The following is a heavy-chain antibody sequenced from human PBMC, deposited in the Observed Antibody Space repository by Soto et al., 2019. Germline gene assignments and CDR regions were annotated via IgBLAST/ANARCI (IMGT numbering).Heavy chain of an antibody. V-gene: IGHV1-18*01. Sequence: QVQLVQSGAEVKKPGDSVKVSCKASGYTFRNYGLCWVRQAPGQGLEWLGWISAYNGNTNSAQKFQGRVTMTTDTSTSTGYLELRSRRSDDTAMYYCARHGGNDYWGQGTLVTVSS. CDR1: GYTFRNYG. J-gene: IGHJ4*02. CDR2: ISAYNGNT. CDR3: ARHGGNDY. D-gene: IGHD2-15*01.